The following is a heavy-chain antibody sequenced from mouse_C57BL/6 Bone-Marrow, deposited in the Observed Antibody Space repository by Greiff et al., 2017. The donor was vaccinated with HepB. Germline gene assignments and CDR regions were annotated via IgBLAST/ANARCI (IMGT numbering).Heavy chain of an antibody. CDR2: ISNGGGST. Sequence: EVQVVESGGGLVQPGGSLKLSCAASGFTFSDYYMYWVRQTPEQRLEWVAYISNGGGSTYYPDTVKGRFTISRDNAKNTQYLQMSRLKSEDTAMYYCTRHCSYFYYWGQGTTLTVSS. V-gene: IGHV5-12*01. CDR1: GFTFSDYY. CDR3: TRHCSYFYY. J-gene: IGHJ2*01.